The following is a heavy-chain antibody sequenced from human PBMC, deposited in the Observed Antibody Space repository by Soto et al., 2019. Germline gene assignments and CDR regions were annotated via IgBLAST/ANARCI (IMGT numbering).Heavy chain of an antibody. J-gene: IGHJ3*02. Sequence: QVQLQESGPGLVKPSETLSLTCTVSGGSINNYYWSWIRQPPGKGLEWIGYIYYSGGTNYNSSLKSRVTTSVDTSNSQFSLKLSSVTAADTAVYYCARRYSGYDDAFDIWGQGTMVTVSS. CDR3: ARRYSGYDDAFDI. CDR1: GGSINNYY. D-gene: IGHD5-12*01. CDR2: IYYSGGT. V-gene: IGHV4-59*01.